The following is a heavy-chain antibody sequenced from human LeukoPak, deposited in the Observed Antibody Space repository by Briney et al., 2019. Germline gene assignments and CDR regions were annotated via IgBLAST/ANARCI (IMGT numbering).Heavy chain of an antibody. CDR2: IIPIFGTA. Sequence: SVKVSCTASGGTFSSYAISWVRQAPGQGLEWMGGIIPIFGTANYAQKFQGRVTITTDESTSTAYMELSSLRSEDTAVYYCARGTKVDTAMAFYFDYWGQGTLVTVSS. CDR1: GGTFSSYA. CDR3: ARGTKVDTAMAFYFDY. J-gene: IGHJ4*02. D-gene: IGHD5-18*01. V-gene: IGHV1-69*05.